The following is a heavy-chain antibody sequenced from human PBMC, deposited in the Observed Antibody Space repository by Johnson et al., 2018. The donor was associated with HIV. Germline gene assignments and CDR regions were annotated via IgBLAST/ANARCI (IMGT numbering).Heavy chain of an antibody. V-gene: IGHV3-20*04. CDR3: ARGYCTSSSHCDAFDL. Sequence: VQLVESGGGVVRPGGSLRLSCAASGFTFDDYGTRWVRQAPGKGLEWVSVINWNGGRTGYADSVKGRFTISRDNAKTTLYLQINSRRAEDTAVYFCARGYCTSSSHCDAFDLWGQGTMVTVSS. D-gene: IGHD2-2*01. J-gene: IGHJ3*01. CDR2: INWNGGRT. CDR1: GFTFDDYG.